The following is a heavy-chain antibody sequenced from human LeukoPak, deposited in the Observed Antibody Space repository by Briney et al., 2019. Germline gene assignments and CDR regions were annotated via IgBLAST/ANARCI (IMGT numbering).Heavy chain of an antibody. CDR3: ARKDILTGTFDY. CDR1: GGTFSSYA. CDR2: IIPIFGTA. V-gene: IGHV1-69*06. Sequence: SVKVSCKASGGTFSSYAISWVRQAPGQGLEWMGGIIPIFGTANYAQKFQGRVTITADKSTSTAYMELSSLRSEDTAVYYCARKDILTGTFDYWGQGTLVTVSS. J-gene: IGHJ4*02. D-gene: IGHD3-9*01.